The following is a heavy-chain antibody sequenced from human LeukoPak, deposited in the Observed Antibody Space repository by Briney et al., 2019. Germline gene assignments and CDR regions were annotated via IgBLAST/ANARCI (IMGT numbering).Heavy chain of an antibody. CDR3: ARGGLVIPLRFDY. CDR1: GFTFSDYY. J-gene: IGHJ4*02. V-gene: IGHV3-11*01. Sequence: GGSLRLSCAASGFTFSDYYMSWIRQAPGKGLEWVSYISSSGSTVYYADSVKGRFIISRDNAKNSLYLQMNSLRAEDTAVYYCARGGLVIPLRFDYWGRGTLVTVSS. CDR2: ISSSGSTV. D-gene: IGHD3-9*01.